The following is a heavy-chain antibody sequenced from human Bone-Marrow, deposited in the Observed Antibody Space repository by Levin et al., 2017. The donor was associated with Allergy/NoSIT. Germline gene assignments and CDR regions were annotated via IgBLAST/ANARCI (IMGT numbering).Heavy chain of an antibody. D-gene: IGHD6-6*01. V-gene: IGHV3-23*01. CDR3: AKHTGTAPRLPIDY. Sequence: GGSLRLSCAASGFTFSTYAMSWVRQAPGKGLEWVSAISSSVGSTYYADSVKGRFTISRDNSKNTLYLQMNSLRAGDTAVYYCAKHTGTAPRLPIDYWGQGTLVTVSS. J-gene: IGHJ4*02. CDR2: ISSSVGST. CDR1: GFTFSTYA.